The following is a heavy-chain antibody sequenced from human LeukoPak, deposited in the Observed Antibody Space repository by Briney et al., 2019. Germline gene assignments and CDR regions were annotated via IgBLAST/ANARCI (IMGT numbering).Heavy chain of an antibody. Sequence: GRSLRLSCAASGFTFSSYAMHWVRQAPGKGLEWVAVISYDGSNKYYADSVKGRFSISRDNARNTVYLQMNSLRAEDTAVYYCVRDFRSADYWGQGTLVTVSS. CDR1: GFTFSSYA. V-gene: IGHV3-30-3*01. J-gene: IGHJ4*02. CDR2: ISYDGSNK. CDR3: VRDFRSADY.